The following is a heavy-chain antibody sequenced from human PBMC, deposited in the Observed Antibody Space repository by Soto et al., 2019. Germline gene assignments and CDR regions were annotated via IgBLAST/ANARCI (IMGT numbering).Heavy chain of an antibody. Sequence: QVQLVESGGGVVQPGRSLRLSCAASGFTFSDYGMHWVRQAPGKGLEWVAVISYEGSNKYYIDSVKGRFTISRDNSKSTLYLQINSLIAEDTAVYYCAKADSSDFSLDYWGQGTLVTVSS. D-gene: IGHD3-22*01. CDR3: AKADSSDFSLDY. J-gene: IGHJ4*02. V-gene: IGHV3-30*18. CDR2: ISYEGSNK. CDR1: GFTFSDYG.